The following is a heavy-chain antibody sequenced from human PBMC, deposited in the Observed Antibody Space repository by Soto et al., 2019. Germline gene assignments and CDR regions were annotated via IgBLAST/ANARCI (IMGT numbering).Heavy chain of an antibody. Sequence: QVQLVQSGAEEKKPGASVKVSCKASGYTFTSYAVHWVRQAPGQRLEWMGWINAGNGNTKYSQKFQGRVTITRDTSASTAYMELSSLRSEDTAVYYCARSIVVVTALDYWGHGTLVTVSS. CDR2: INAGNGNT. V-gene: IGHV1-3*05. CDR1: GYTFTSYA. J-gene: IGHJ4*01. CDR3: ARSIVVVTALDY. D-gene: IGHD2-21*02.